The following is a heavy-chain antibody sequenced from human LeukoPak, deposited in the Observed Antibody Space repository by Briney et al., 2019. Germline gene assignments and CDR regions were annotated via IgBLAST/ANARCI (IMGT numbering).Heavy chain of an antibody. Sequence: SETLSLTCAVSGGSISSYYWSWIRQPPGKGLEWIGYIYYSGSTNYNPSLKSRVTISVDTSKNQFSLKLSSVTAADTAVYYCARESSNALDYWGQGTLVTVSS. J-gene: IGHJ4*02. CDR2: IYYSGST. CDR1: GGSISSYY. D-gene: IGHD2-2*01. CDR3: ARESSNALDY. V-gene: IGHV4-59*01.